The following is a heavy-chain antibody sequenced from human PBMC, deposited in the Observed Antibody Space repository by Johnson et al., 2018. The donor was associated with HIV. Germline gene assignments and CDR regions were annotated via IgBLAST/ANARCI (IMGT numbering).Heavy chain of an antibody. V-gene: IGHV3-66*02. CDR1: GFTFSSYA. CDR2: LFSGGTT. Sequence: VQLVESGGGLVQPGGSLRLSCAASGFTFSSYAMNWVRQAPGKGLEWVSVLFSGGTTNYADSVKGRFTISRDNSKNTLYLQMNSLRAEDTAVYYCARQYYGSGTDAFDIWGQGTMVTVSS. D-gene: IGHD3-10*01. CDR3: ARQYYGSGTDAFDI. J-gene: IGHJ3*02.